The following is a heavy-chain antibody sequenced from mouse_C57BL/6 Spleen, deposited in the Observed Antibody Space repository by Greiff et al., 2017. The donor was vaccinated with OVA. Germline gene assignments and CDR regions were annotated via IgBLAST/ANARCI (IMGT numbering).Heavy chain of an antibody. V-gene: IGHV1-64*01. D-gene: IGHD1-1*01. Sequence: QVQLQQPGAELVKPGASVKLSCTASGYTFTSYWMPWVKQGPGQGLEWIGMIHPITGSTYYNEKFTSKATLTVDKSSSTAYMQLSSLTSEDSAVYYCAITVVSPGCAYWGQGTLVTVA. CDR1: GYTFTSYW. CDR3: AITVVSPGCAY. J-gene: IGHJ3*01. CDR2: IHPITGST.